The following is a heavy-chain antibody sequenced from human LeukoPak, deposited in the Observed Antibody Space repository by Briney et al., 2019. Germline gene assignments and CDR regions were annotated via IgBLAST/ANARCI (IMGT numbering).Heavy chain of an antibody. V-gene: IGHV3-30*18. CDR1: GFTFSSYG. Sequence: GGSLRLSCAASGFTFSSYGMHWVRQAPGKGLEWVAVISYDGSNKYYADSVKGRFTISRDNSKNTLYLQMNSLRAEDTAVYYCAKGHTRGGSYGPYYFDYWGQGTLVIVSS. CDR3: AKGHTRGGSYGPYYFDY. CDR2: ISYDGSNK. D-gene: IGHD1-26*01. J-gene: IGHJ4*02.